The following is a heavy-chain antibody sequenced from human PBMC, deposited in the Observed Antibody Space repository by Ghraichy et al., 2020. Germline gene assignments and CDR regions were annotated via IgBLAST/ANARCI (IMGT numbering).Heavy chain of an antibody. CDR1: GFTFSSYG. CDR2: IWYDGSNK. Sequence: GESLNISCAASGFTFSSYGMHWVRQAPGKGLEWVAVIWYDGSNKYYADSVKGRFTISRDNSKNTLYLQMNSLRAEDTAVYYCARDIGVPAAIMDWYFDLWGRGTLVTVSS. CDR3: ARDIGVPAAIMDWYFDL. V-gene: IGHV3-33*01. J-gene: IGHJ2*01. D-gene: IGHD2-2*02.